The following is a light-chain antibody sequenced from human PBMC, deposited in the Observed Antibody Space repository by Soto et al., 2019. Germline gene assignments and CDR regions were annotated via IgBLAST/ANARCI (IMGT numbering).Light chain of an antibody. CDR3: QKYNSYSRT. J-gene: IGKJ2*01. CDR1: QSISSW. V-gene: IGKV1-5*03. CDR2: KAF. Sequence: DIQMTQSPSTLSASVGDRVTITCRASQSISSWLAWYQQKPGKAPKLLIYKAFSLVSGVPSRFSGCGSGTECTLTISSLQPVDFSAYYWQKYNSYSRTFGQLNKVEI.